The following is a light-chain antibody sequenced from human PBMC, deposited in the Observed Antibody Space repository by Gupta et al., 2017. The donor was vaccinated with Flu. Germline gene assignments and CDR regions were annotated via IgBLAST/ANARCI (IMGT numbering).Light chain of an antibody. J-gene: IGKJ5*01. CDR1: QSVRSY. CDR2: DAS. Sequence: ERATLSCRASQSVRSYLAWYQQKPGQAPRLLIYDASNRATGIPARFSGSGSGTDFTLPISSLEPEDFAVYYCQQRSSWPPFTFGQGTRLEIK. V-gene: IGKV3-11*01. CDR3: QQRSSWPPFT.